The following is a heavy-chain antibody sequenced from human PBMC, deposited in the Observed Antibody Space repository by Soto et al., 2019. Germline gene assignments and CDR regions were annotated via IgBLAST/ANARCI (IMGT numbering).Heavy chain of an antibody. J-gene: IGHJ5*02. Sequence: RTGGSLRLSCAASGFTFSSYSMNWVRQAPGKGLEWVSSISSSSYIYYADSVKGRFTISRDNAKDSLYLQMNSLRAEDTAVYYCASGPGAGRGHNWFDPWGQGTLVTVSS. CDR1: GFTFSSYS. CDR2: ISSSSYI. V-gene: IGHV3-21*01. CDR3: ASGPGAGRGHNWFDP. D-gene: IGHD6-19*01.